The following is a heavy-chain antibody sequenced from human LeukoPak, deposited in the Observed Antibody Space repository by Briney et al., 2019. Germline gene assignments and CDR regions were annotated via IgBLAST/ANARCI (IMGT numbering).Heavy chain of an antibody. Sequence: PGGSLRLSCAASGFTFSSYSMNWVRQAPGKGLEWVSYISSSSSTIYYADSVKGRFTISRDNAKNSLYLQMNSLRAEDTAVYYCARESQSRNYYDSSGYYYYYGMDVWGQGTTVTVSS. J-gene: IGHJ6*02. V-gene: IGHV3-48*04. CDR2: ISSSSSTI. D-gene: IGHD3-22*01. CDR1: GFTFSSYS. CDR3: ARESQSRNYYDSSGYYYYYGMDV.